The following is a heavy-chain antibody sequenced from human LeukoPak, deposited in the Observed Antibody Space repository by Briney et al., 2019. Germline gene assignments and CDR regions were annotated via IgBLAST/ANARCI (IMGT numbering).Heavy chain of an antibody. D-gene: IGHD6-19*01. Sequence: GASVTVSCKASGYTFTGYYMHWVRQAPGQGLEGMGWINPNSGGTNYAQKFQGRVTMTRDTSISTAYMELSRLRSDDTAVYYCAREGGWYDSRWFDPWGQGTLATVSS. J-gene: IGHJ5*02. V-gene: IGHV1-2*02. CDR2: INPNSGGT. CDR1: GYTFTGYY. CDR3: AREGGWYDSRWFDP.